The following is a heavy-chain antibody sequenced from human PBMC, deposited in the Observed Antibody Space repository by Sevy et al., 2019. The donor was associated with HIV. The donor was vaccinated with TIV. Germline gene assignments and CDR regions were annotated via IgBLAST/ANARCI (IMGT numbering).Heavy chain of an antibody. CDR1: GFTFSSYA. V-gene: IGHV3-30*04. J-gene: IGHJ6*02. CDR2: ISYDGSNK. Sequence: GGSLRLSCAASGFTFSSYAMHWVRQAPGKGLEWVAVISYDGSNKYYADSVKGRFTISRDNSKNTLYLQMNSLRAEDTAGYYCARDGGGYSYVYYYYYGMDVWGQGTLVTVSS. D-gene: IGHD5-18*01. CDR3: ARDGGGYSYVYYYYYGMDV.